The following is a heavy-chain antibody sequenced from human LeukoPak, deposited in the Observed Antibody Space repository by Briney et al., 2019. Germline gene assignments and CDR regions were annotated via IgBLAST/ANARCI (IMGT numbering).Heavy chain of an antibody. V-gene: IGHV3-23*01. J-gene: IGHJ4*02. D-gene: IGHD3-10*01. Sequence: AGGSLRLSCAVSGITFSSFAMNWVRQAPGKGLEWVSGISGTAGSTYYADSVKGRFTISRDNSKNTLYLLMSSLRADDTAVYYCAKETSMQLWNYYYFDYWGQGALVTASS. CDR1: GITFSSFA. CDR3: AKETSMQLWNYYYFDY. CDR2: ISGTAGST.